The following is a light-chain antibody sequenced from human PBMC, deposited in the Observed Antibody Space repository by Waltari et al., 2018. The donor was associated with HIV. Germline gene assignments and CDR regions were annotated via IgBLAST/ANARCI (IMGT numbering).Light chain of an antibody. V-gene: IGLV2-23*02. Sequence: QSALTQPASVSGSPGQSVTIFCTGTNNDIGSHDYVSWYRVVPDKAPKLLIFDVNRRPSDISHRFSGSKSCYTASLMIFGLQPEDEADYFCSSFVNGGTYVFGSGTKV. CDR2: DVN. J-gene: IGLJ1*01. CDR1: NNDIGSHDY. CDR3: SSFVNGGTYV.